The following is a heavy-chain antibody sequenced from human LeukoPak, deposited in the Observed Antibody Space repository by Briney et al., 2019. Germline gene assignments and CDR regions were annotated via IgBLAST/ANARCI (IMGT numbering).Heavy chain of an antibody. Sequence: PSETLSLTCTVSGGSISSYYWSWIRQPPGKGLEWIGYIDDGGNSKYNPSLKSRVTISVDTSRNQFSLKLISVTAADTAVYYCVRESRLRSFDWFGSYFHYWGQGTLVTVSS. V-gene: IGHV4-59*01. CDR2: IDDGGNS. CDR1: GGSISSYY. D-gene: IGHD3-9*01. J-gene: IGHJ4*02. CDR3: VRESRLRSFDWFGSYFHY.